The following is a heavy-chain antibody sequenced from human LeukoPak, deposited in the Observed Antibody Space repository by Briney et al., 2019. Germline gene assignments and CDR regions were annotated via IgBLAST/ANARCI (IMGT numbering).Heavy chain of an antibody. CDR2: IHSSGST. V-gene: IGHV4-4*07. J-gene: IGHJ5*02. D-gene: IGHD3-16*02. Sequence: SETLSLTCTVSGGSMNNNYWSWIRQPAGKGLEWVGRIHSSGSTNYNPSLKSRVTMSVDTSKNQFSLKLSSVTAADTALYYCARGTLRLGDLSLSYYFDPWGQGTLVTVSS. CDR3: ARGTLRLGDLSLSYYFDP. CDR1: GGSMNNNY.